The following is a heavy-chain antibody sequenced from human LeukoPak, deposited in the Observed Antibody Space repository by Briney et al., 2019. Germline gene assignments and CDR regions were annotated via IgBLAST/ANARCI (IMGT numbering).Heavy chain of an antibody. J-gene: IGHJ6*04. Sequence: SETLSLTCTVSGGSISSYYWSWIRQPAGKGLEWIGRIYTSGSTNYNPSLKSRVTMSVDTSKNQFSLKLSSVTAADTAVYYCVRDARYCSSTSCPLDVWGKGTTVTVSS. D-gene: IGHD2-2*01. V-gene: IGHV4-4*07. CDR2: IYTSGST. CDR1: GGSISSYY. CDR3: VRDARYCSSTSCPLDV.